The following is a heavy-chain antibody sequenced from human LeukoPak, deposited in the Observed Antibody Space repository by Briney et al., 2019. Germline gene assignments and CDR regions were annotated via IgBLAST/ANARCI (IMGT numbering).Heavy chain of an antibody. CDR1: GESFSGYY. J-gene: IGHJ6*03. Sequence: PSETLSLTCAVYGESFSGYYWSWIRQSPDKGLEWIGQINHSGSAAYNPSLKSRVTISVDTSNNEISLKLRSVTAADTAVYFCARNRRHYCTTTDCYEPSYYYMDVWDKGTTVTVSS. CDR3: ARNRRHYCTTTDCYEPSYYYMDV. D-gene: IGHD2-2*01. CDR2: INHSGSA. V-gene: IGHV4-34*01.